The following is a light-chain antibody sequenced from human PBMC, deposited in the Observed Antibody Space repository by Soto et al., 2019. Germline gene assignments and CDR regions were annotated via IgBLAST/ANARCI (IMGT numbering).Light chain of an antibody. V-gene: IGKV2-28*01. CDR2: FGS. Sequence: DIVMTQSPLSLPVTPGEPASISCRSSQSLLHSSGHNCLDWYLQQPGQSPQLLIYFGSNRASGVPDRFSGSGSGTDFTLKISRVEAEDVGLYYCMQTLQTPRTFGGGTKGEIK. J-gene: IGKJ4*01. CDR1: QSLLHSSGHNC. CDR3: MQTLQTPRT.